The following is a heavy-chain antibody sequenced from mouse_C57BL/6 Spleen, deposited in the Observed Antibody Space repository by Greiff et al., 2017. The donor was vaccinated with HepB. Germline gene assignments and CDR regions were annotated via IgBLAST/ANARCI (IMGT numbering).Heavy chain of an antibody. CDR2: IRNKANGYTT. CDR1: GFTFTDYY. Sequence: EVQLMESGGGLVQPGGSLSLSCAASGFTFTDYYMSWVRQPPGKALEWLGFIRNKANGYTTEYSASVKGRFTISRDNSQSILYLQMNALRAEDSATYYCARFTTVVANFDYWGQGTTLTVSS. J-gene: IGHJ2*01. D-gene: IGHD1-1*01. V-gene: IGHV7-3*01. CDR3: ARFTTVVANFDY.